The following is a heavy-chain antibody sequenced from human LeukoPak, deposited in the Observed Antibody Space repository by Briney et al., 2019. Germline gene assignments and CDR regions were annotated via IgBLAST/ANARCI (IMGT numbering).Heavy chain of an antibody. D-gene: IGHD2-2*01. CDR2: ISSSSSYT. V-gene: IGHV3-11*06. CDR1: GFTFSDYY. CDR3: AREGYCSSTSCQFDY. J-gene: IGHJ4*02. Sequence: PGGSLRLSCAASGFTFSDYYMRWIRQAPVRGLEWVSYISSSSSYTNYADSVKGRFTISRDNAKNSLYLQMNSLRAEDTAVYYCAREGYCSSTSCQFDYWGQGTLVTVSS.